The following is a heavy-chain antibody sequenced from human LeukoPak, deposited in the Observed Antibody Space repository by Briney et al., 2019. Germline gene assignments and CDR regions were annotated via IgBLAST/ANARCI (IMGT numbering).Heavy chain of an antibody. V-gene: IGHV4-4*02. Sequence: SGTLSLTCAVSSGSIFSNNWWSWVRQPPGKGLEWIGQIFHSGSTYYNPSLKSRVTISVDTSKNQFSLKLSSVTAADTAVYYCAKARRDGYNWTNYYCYYMDVWGKGTTVTISS. CDR1: SGSIFSNNW. CDR3: AKARRDGYNWTNYYCYYMDV. D-gene: IGHD5-24*01. J-gene: IGHJ6*03. CDR2: IFHSGST.